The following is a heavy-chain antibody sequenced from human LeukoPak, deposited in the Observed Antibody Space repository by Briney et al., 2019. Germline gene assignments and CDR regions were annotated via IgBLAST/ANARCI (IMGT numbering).Heavy chain of an antibody. Sequence: PSETLSLTCTVSGGSIKGGGYYWSWIRQPPGKGLEWIGYIYYTGSTHYNASLKSRVTISVDTSKNQFSLKLSSVTAADTALYYCARGYFDLNWFDPWGQGTLVIVSS. D-gene: IGHD1-26*01. CDR2: IYYTGST. CDR3: ARGYFDLNWFDP. V-gene: IGHV4-31*03. J-gene: IGHJ5*02. CDR1: GGSIKGGGYY.